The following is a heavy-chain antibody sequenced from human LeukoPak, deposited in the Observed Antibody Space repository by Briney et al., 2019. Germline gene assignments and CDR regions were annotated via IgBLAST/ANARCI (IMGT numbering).Heavy chain of an antibody. J-gene: IGHJ5*02. CDR1: GFSLRDYW. CDR3: VGDSRSTFLRS. D-gene: IGHD2/OR15-2a*01. Sequence: GGSLRLSCAASGFSLRDYWLHWVRQAPGEGLVWVSRINGDGSSHTYADSVRGRFTISRGNANNMLYLQMDSLRVEDTAVYYCVGDSRSTFLRSWGQGTLVTVSS. V-gene: IGHV3-74*03. CDR2: INGDGSSH.